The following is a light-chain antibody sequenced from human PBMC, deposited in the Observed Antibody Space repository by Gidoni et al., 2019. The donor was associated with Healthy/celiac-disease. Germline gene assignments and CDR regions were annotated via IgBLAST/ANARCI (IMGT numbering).Light chain of an antibody. CDR3: CSYAGSYTFV. Sequence: QSALTQPRPVSGSPGQSVTISCTGTSSAVGGSNYVSWYQQHPGKAPNIMIYDVRKRPSGVPDRFSCSKSGNTSSLTISGLQAEDEADYYCCSYAGSYTFVFGTGTKVTVL. CDR1: SSAVGGSNY. CDR2: DVR. J-gene: IGLJ1*01. V-gene: IGLV2-11*01.